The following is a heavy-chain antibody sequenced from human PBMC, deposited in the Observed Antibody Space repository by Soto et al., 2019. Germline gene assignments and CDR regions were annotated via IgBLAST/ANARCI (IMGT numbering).Heavy chain of an antibody. J-gene: IGHJ4*02. CDR3: TGHGGNSY. V-gene: IGHV3-23*01. CDR2: IVYNGDT. Sequence: GWSLRLSCASSVFTLRTNGMSWVRQAPGKGLECVSPIVYNGDTSYADSVKGRFTISRDISENTLYLEMNRLRAEDTAVYYCTGHGGNSYLGQGTLVTVSS. CDR1: VFTLRTNG. D-gene: IGHD1-26*01.